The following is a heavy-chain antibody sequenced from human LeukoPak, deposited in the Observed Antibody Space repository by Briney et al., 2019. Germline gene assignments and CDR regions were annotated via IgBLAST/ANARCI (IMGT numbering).Heavy chain of an antibody. CDR1: GYTFTGYG. CDR2: ISAYNGNT. J-gene: IGHJ3*02. D-gene: IGHD3-3*01. Sequence: ASVKVSCKASGYTFTGYGISWVQQAPGQGLEWMGWISAYNGNTNYAQKLQGRVTMTTDTSTSTAYMELRSLRSDDTAVYYCARAERITIFGVVIRTDAFDIWGQGTMVTVSS. V-gene: IGHV1-18*01. CDR3: ARAERITIFGVVIRTDAFDI.